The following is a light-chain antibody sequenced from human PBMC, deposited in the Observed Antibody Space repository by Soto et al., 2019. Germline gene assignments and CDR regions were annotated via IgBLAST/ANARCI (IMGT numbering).Light chain of an antibody. Sequence: DVVMTQSPLSLPVTLGQPASISCRSSQSLVYSDGNTYLNWFQQRPGQSPRRLIYKVSNRDSGVXXXXXGXXXXXXXXXKISRVEAEDVGVYYCMQGTHWPYTFGQGTKLEIK. CDR2: KVS. CDR1: QSLVYSDGNTY. J-gene: IGKJ2*01. V-gene: IGKV2-30*01. CDR3: MQGTHWPYT.